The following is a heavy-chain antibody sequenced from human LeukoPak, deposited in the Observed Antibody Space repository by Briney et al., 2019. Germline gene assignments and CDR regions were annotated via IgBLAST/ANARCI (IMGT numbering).Heavy chain of an antibody. J-gene: IGHJ4*02. CDR1: GFTLSSYA. V-gene: IGHV3-23*01. D-gene: IGHD1-26*01. Sequence: GGSLRLSCAASGFTLSSYAMNWVRQAPGKGLEWVSSLGGSDGSAYYADSVKGRFTISRDLSKNTLSLEMTSLRDDDTAVYFCAKQRGFMGAFDCWGQGTLVTVSS. CDR2: LGGSDGSA. CDR3: AKQRGFMGAFDC.